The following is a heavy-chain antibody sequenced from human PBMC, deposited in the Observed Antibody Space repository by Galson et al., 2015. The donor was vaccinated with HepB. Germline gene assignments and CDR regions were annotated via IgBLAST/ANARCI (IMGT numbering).Heavy chain of an antibody. V-gene: IGHV3-30*19. Sequence: SLRLSCAASGFTFSSYGMHWVRQAPGKGLEWVAVISYDGSNKYYADSVKGRFTISRDNSKNTLYLQMNSLRAEDTAVYYCAREGSTAMRPYYYYYYGMDVWGQGTTVTVSS. D-gene: IGHD5-18*01. J-gene: IGHJ6*02. CDR1: GFTFSSYG. CDR2: ISYDGSNK. CDR3: AREGSTAMRPYYYYYYGMDV.